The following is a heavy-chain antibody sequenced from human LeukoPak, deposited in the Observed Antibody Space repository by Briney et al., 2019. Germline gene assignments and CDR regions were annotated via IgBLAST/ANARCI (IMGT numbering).Heavy chain of an antibody. CDR1: GDSVSSNSAT. D-gene: IGHD6-6*01. CDR2: TYYRSKWFT. V-gene: IGHV6-1*01. Sequence: SQTLSLTCAISGDSVSSNSATWTWIRQSPSRGLEWLGRTYYRSKWFTDYAVSVKSRITINSDTSKNQFSLQLNSVTPEDTAVYYCARANERYIGNIASRPFDYWGQGTLVTVSS. J-gene: IGHJ4*02. CDR3: ARANERYIGNIASRPFDY.